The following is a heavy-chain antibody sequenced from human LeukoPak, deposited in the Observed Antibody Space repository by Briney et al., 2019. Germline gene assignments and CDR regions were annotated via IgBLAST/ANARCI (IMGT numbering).Heavy chain of an antibody. CDR1: GFTFTTYW. D-gene: IGHD1-20*01. V-gene: IGHV3-7*01. Sequence: PGGSLRLSCAASGFTFTTYWMSWVRQAPGKGLEWVANIKQDGTEKYYVDSVKGRFTISRDNARNSLYLQMNSLRAEDTAVYYCARVTLTGIDYWGQGTLVTVSS. CDR3: ARVTLTGIDY. CDR2: IKQDGTEK. J-gene: IGHJ4*02.